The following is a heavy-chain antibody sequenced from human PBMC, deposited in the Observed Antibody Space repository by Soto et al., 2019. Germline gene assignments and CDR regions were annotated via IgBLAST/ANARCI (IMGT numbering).Heavy chain of an antibody. CDR1: GGSISSYY. CDR3: ARGIAAAGYYYYYMDV. D-gene: IGHD6-13*01. V-gene: IGHV4-59*08. Sequence: SETLSLTCTVSGGSISSYYWSWIRQPPGKGLEWIGYIYYSGSTNYNPSLKSRVTISVDTSKNQFSLKLSSVTAADTAVYYCARGIAAAGYYYYYMDVWGKGTTVTVSS. J-gene: IGHJ6*03. CDR2: IYYSGST.